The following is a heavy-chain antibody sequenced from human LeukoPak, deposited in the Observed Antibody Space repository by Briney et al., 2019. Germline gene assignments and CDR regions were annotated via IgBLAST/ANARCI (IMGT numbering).Heavy chain of an antibody. CDR3: AKEYDSLYYFDY. CDR2: ISYDGSKE. J-gene: IGHJ4*02. Sequence: SGGFLRLSCAASGFTFRSYGMHWVRQAPGKGLEWVAVISYDGSKEHYGDSVKGRFSISRDNSKNTLYLQMNSLRAEDTAVYYCAKEYDSLYYFDYWGQGTLVTVSS. V-gene: IGHV3-30*18. CDR1: GFTFRSYG. D-gene: IGHD3-16*01.